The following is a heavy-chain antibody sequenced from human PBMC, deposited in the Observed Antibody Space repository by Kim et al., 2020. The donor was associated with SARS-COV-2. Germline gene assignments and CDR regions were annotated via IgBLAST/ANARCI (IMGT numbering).Heavy chain of an antibody. V-gene: IGHV3-30*04. Sequence: GGSLRLSCAASGFTFSSYAMHWVRQAPGKGLEWVAVISYDGSNKYYADSVKGRFTISRDNSKNTLYLQMNSLRAEDTAVYYCARLPPTYYFDYWGQGTLV. J-gene: IGHJ4*02. CDR1: GFTFSSYA. CDR3: ARLPPTYYFDY. CDR2: ISYDGSNK.